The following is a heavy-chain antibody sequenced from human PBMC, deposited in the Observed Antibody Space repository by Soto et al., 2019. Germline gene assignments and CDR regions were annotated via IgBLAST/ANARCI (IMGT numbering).Heavy chain of an antibody. Sequence: QVQLQESGPGLVKPSETLSLTCTVSGVSISSYYWSWIRQPPGKGLEWIGYIYYSGSTNYNPSLKSRVTISVDPSKNQFSLKLSSVTAADTAVYYCAGSRGGYFDYWGQGTLVTVSS. J-gene: IGHJ4*02. V-gene: IGHV4-59*01. D-gene: IGHD3-22*01. CDR3: AGSRGGYFDY. CDR1: GVSISSYY. CDR2: IYYSGST.